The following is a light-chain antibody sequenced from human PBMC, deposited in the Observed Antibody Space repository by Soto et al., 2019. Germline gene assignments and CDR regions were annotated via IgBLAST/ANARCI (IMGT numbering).Light chain of an antibody. CDR2: GAS. CDR1: QSISSSS. Sequence: EIVLTQSPGTLSLSSGERATLSCRASQSISSSSLAWYQQKPGQAPRLLIYGASSRATGIPDRFSGSGSGTDFTLTISRLEPEDFALYYCQQYSSSLFTFGPGTKEDIK. V-gene: IGKV3-20*01. CDR3: QQYSSSLFT. J-gene: IGKJ3*01.